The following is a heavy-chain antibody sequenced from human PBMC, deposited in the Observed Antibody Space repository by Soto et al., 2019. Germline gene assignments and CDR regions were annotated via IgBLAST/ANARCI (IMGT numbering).Heavy chain of an antibody. CDR2: IYYSGST. Sequence: SETLSLTCTVSGGSISSSSYYWGWIRQPPGKGLEWIGSIYYSGSTYYNPSLKSRVTISVDTSKNQFSLKLSSVTAADTAVYYCARRGLGWGGDAFDIWGQGTMVTVSS. CDR1: GGSISSSSYY. CDR3: ARRGLGWGGDAFDI. J-gene: IGHJ3*02. D-gene: IGHD6-19*01. V-gene: IGHV4-39*01.